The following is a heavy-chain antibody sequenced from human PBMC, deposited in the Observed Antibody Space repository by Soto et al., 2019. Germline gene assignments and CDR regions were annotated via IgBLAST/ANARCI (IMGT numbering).Heavy chain of an antibody. J-gene: IGHJ4*02. CDR3: ARTTAVPNTLRSRYFFDY. V-gene: IGHV4-61*01. CDR1: GGSVSNKTYY. D-gene: IGHD4-17*01. Sequence: SETLSLTCSVSGGSVSNKTYYWSWIRQPPGKRLEWIGYVYYSGTTNYNPSLKSRVAISVDLSKNQFSLRLSSVTTADTALYYCARTTAVPNTLRSRYFFDYWGQGTLVTVSS. CDR2: VYYSGTT.